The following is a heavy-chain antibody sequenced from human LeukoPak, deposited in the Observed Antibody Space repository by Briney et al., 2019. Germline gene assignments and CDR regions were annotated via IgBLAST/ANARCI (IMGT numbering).Heavy chain of an antibody. CDR3: ARDLGLRGPK. J-gene: IGHJ4*02. D-gene: IGHD5-12*01. CDR2: MYGDMSDI. Sequence: GGSLRLSCEVSGFTFSNSWMHWVRQTPGKGLVWVSRMYGDMSDISYADSVKGRFTISRDNAKNTVYLQMNSLRGEDTAVYYCARDLGLRGPKWGQGTLVTVSS. CDR1: GFTFSNSW. V-gene: IGHV3-74*01.